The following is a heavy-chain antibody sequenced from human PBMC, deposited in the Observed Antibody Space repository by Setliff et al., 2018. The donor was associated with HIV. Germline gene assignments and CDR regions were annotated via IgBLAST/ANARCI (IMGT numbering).Heavy chain of an antibody. CDR2: IYSGGSS. Sequence: SETLSLTCTVSDDSITTHYWSWIRQPPGKGLEWIGYIYSGGSSNYNPSLKSRSSVSIDMSRQQFSLKLTSVTAAATAIYYCARDSEHPTRYFDSWGRGILVTVSS. D-gene: IGHD1-26*01. CDR1: DDSITTHY. V-gene: IGHV4-59*11. CDR3: ARDSEHPTRYFDS. J-gene: IGHJ4*02.